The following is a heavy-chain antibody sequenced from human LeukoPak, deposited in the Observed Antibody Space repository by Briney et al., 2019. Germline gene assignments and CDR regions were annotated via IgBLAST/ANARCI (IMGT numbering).Heavy chain of an antibody. CDR2: ISGSGGST. CDR1: GFTFSSYA. D-gene: IGHD2-2*01. CDR3: AKGRDIVVVPAAWD. V-gene: IGHV3-23*01. Sequence: PGRSLRLSCAASGFTFSSYAMHWVRQAPGKGLEWVSAISGSGGSTYYADSVKGRFTISRDNSKNTLYLQMSSLRAEDTAVYYCAKGRDIVVVPAAWDWGQGTLVTVSS. J-gene: IGHJ4*02.